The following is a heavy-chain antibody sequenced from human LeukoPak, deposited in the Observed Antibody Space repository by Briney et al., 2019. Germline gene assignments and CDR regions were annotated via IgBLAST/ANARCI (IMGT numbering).Heavy chain of an antibody. CDR3: ASLSIAPRAFDY. D-gene: IGHD6-6*01. Sequence: PSETLSFTCTVSGGYISSYYWSWTRQPPGKGLEWIGYISYSGSTNYNPSLKSRVTISLDTSKNQFSLKLSSVTAADTAVYYCASLSIAPRAFDYWGQGTLVTVSS. V-gene: IGHV4-59*08. CDR2: ISYSGST. J-gene: IGHJ4*02. CDR1: GGYISSYY.